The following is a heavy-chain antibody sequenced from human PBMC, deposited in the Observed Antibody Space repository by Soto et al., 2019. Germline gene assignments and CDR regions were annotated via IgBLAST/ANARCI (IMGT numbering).Heavy chain of an antibody. D-gene: IGHD2-21*02. J-gene: IGHJ6*02. CDR2: INPNSGGT. CDR3: ARDVTVVTPRVYYYGMDV. Sequence: ASVKVSFKASGYTFTGYYMHWVRQAPGQGLEWMGWINPNSGGTNYAQKFQGRVTMTRDTSISTAYMELSRLRSDDTAVYYCARDVTVVTPRVYYYGMDVWGQGTTVTVSS. V-gene: IGHV1-2*02. CDR1: GYTFTGYY.